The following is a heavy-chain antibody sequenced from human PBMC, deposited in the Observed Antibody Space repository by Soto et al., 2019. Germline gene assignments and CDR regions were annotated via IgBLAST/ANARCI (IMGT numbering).Heavy chain of an antibody. V-gene: IGHV1-18*01. CDR2: ISTSNGDT. CDR1: GYTFIYLN. CDR3: ARDITGATGDY. J-gene: IGHJ4*02. Sequence: QVQLVQSGPEVKEPGASVRVSCKASGYTFIYLNIFWVRRAPGQGLEWMGWISTSNGDTSYAQNFQGRVTMTTDTSTNTAYVELRNLRYDDTAIYYCARDITGATGDYWGQGTLVTVSS. D-gene: IGHD1-1*01.